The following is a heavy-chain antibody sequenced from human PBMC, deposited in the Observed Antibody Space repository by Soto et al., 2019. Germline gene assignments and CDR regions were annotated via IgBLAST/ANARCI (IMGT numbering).Heavy chain of an antibody. CDR1: GGSFSGYY. D-gene: IGHD1-20*01. CDR2: INHSGST. CDR3: ARDSDVGITGTEWSLRYFDY. Sequence: QVQLQQWGAGLLKPSETLSLTCAVYGGSFSGYYWSWIRQPPGKGLEWIGEINHSGSTNYNPSLKGRVTISVDTSKNQFSLKLSSVTAADTAVYYCARDSDVGITGTEWSLRYFDYWGQGTLVTVSS. J-gene: IGHJ4*02. V-gene: IGHV4-34*01.